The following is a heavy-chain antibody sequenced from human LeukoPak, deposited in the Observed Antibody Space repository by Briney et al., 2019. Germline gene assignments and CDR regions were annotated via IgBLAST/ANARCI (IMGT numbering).Heavy chain of an antibody. CDR1: GGSFSGYY. CDR3: ARFYDSTGSNWFDP. Sequence: SETLSLTCAVYGGSFSGYYWSWIRQPPGKGLEWIGYIYYTGRTYQNPSLKSRVAISVDTSKNQFSLKLSSVTAADTAVYYCARFYDSTGSNWFDPWGQGILVTVSS. J-gene: IGHJ5*02. CDR2: IYYTGRT. V-gene: IGHV4-34*09. D-gene: IGHD3-22*01.